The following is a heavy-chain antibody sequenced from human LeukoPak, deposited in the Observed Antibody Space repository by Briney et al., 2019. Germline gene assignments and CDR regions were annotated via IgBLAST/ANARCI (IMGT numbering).Heavy chain of an antibody. CDR2: IKQDESEK. D-gene: IGHD1-14*01. Sequence: PGGSLRLSCVASGFTFSNYWMSWVRQAPGKGLEWVANIKQDESEKYYVDSVKGRFTISRDNAKNSLYLQMNSLRAEDTAVYYCARDGNEGFDYWGQGTLVTVSS. CDR3: ARDGNEGFDY. CDR1: GFTFSNYW. J-gene: IGHJ4*02. V-gene: IGHV3-7*05.